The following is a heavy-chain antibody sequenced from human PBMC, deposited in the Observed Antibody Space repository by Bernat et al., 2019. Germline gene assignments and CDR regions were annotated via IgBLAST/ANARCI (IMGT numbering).Heavy chain of an antibody. CDR2: ISSSSSYT. V-gene: IGHV3-11*05. CDR3: ARANYYYDGMDV. Sequence: QVQLVESGGGLVKPGGSLRLSCAASGFTFSDYYMSWIRQAPGKGLEWVSYISSSSSYTNYADSVKGRFTISRDNAKNSLYLQMNSLRAEDTAVYYCARANYYYDGMDVWGQGTTVTVSS. CDR1: GFTFSDYY. J-gene: IGHJ6*02.